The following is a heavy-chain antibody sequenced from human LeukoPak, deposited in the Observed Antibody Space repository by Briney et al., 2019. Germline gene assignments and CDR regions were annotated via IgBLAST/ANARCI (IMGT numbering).Heavy chain of an antibody. D-gene: IGHD2-2*02. J-gene: IGHJ4*02. CDR1: GFTFSDYW. Sequence: GGSLRLSCAASGFTFSDYWMSWVRQAPGKGLEWVSAISGSGGSTYHADSVKGRFTISRDKSKNTLYLQMNSLRAEDTAVYYCAGYNCSSTTCYTGGFDYWGQGTLVTVSS. CDR2: ISGSGGST. CDR3: AGYNCSSTTCYTGGFDY. V-gene: IGHV3-23*01.